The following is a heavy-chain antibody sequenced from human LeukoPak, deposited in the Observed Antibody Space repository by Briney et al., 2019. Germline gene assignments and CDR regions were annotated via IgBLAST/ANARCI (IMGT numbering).Heavy chain of an antibody. CDR2: ISGSGDTT. J-gene: IGHJ4*02. V-gene: IGHV3-23*01. D-gene: IGHD2-2*01. CDR1: GFTFSSYA. Sequence: GGSLRLSCAASGFTFSSYAMSWVRQAPGKGLEWVSGISGSGDTTYYADSVKGRFTISRDNSNNTLYLQMNILRAEDTAVYYCAKDCCTITTCSFDSWGQGTLVTVSS. CDR3: AKDCCTITTCSFDS.